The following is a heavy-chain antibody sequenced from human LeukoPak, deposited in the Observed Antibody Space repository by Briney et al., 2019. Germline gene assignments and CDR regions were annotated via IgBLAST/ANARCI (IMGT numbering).Heavy chain of an antibody. J-gene: IGHJ4*02. V-gene: IGHV1-69*05. CDR3: ARDRFGGFDYFDY. Sequence: GASVKVSCKASGGTFSSYAISWVRQAPGQGLEWMGGIIPIFGTANYAQKFQGRVTITTDESTSTAYMELSSLRPEDTAVYYCARDRFGGFDYFDYWGQGTLVTVSS. D-gene: IGHD3-10*01. CDR2: IIPIFGTA. CDR1: GGTFSSYA.